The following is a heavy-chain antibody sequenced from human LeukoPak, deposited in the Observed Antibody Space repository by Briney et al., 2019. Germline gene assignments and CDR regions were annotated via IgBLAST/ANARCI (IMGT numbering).Heavy chain of an antibody. CDR2: IKQDGSEK. CDR3: ARGYYDSSAYFQH. CDR1: GFTFSSYW. J-gene: IGHJ1*01. Sequence: GGSLRLSCAASGFTFSSYWMSWVRQAPGKGLEGVANIKQDGSEKYYVDSVKGRFTISRDNAKNSLYLQMNSLRAEDTAVYYCARGYYDSSAYFQHWGQGSLVTVSS. D-gene: IGHD3-22*01. V-gene: IGHV3-7*05.